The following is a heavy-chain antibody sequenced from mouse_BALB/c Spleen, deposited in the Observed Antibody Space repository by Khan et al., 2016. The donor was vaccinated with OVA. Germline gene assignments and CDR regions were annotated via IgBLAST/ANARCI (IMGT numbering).Heavy chain of an antibody. J-gene: IGHJ3*01. CDR3: VRREKYGYDPSWFAY. CDR1: GYTFTSYW. D-gene: IGHD2-2*01. CDR2: INPSDSET. V-gene: IGHV1-61*01. Sequence: QVQLQQPGAELVRPGASVKLSCKASGYTFTSYWMNWVRQRPGQGLDWIGKINPSDSETHYNQMFKDKATLTVDKSSGTAYMQLSSLTSEDSAGYYCVRREKYGYDPSWFAYWGQGTLVTVSA.